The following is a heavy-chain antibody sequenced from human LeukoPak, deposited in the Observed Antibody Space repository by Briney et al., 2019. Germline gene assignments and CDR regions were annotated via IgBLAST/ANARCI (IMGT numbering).Heavy chain of an antibody. V-gene: IGHV1-46*01. CDR2: INPSGGST. CDR1: GYTFTSYY. Sequence: ASVKVSCKASGYTFTSYYMHWVRQAPGQGLEWMGIINPSGGSTSYAQKFQGRVTMTRDTTPSTVYMELSSLSSEDTPVYYCARDPGDIAVAGTDFDYWGQGTLVTVSS. CDR3: ARDPGDIAVAGTDFDY. J-gene: IGHJ4*02. D-gene: IGHD6-19*01.